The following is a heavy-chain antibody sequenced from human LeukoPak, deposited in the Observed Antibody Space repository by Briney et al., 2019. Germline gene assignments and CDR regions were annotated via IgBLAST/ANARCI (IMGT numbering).Heavy chain of an antibody. J-gene: IGHJ4*02. V-gene: IGHV3-23*01. CDR3: AKDLGSVRGVIKDY. CDR1: GFTFSSYA. Sequence: PGGSLRLSCAASGFTFSSYAMSWVRQAPGKGLEWVSAISGSGGSTYYADSVKGRFTISRDNSKNTLYLQMNSLRAEDTAVYYCAKDLGSVRGVIKDYWGQGTLVTVSS. D-gene: IGHD3-10*01. CDR2: ISGSGGST.